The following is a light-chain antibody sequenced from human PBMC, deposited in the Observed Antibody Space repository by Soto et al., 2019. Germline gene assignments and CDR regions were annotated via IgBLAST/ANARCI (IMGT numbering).Light chain of an antibody. J-gene: IGLJ3*02. CDR2: DVS. V-gene: IGLV2-11*01. CDR3: CSFAGYHTL. Sequence: QSALTQPRSVSGSPGQSVTISCTGTSSDVGRYNHVSWYQQRPGTAPKLIIYDVSKRPSGVPDRFSGSKSGNTASLTISGLQAEDETDYYCCSFAGYHTLFGGGTKLTVL. CDR1: SSDVGRYNH.